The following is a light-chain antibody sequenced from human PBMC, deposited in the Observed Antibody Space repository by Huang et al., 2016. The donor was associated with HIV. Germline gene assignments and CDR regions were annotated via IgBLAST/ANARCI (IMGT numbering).Light chain of an antibody. J-gene: IGKJ3*01. V-gene: IGKV3-15*01. CDR1: QSVSSN. CDR3: QQYNNWPKVFT. CDR2: GAS. Sequence: EIVMTQSPATLSVSPGERATLSCRASQSVSSNLAWYQQNPGQAPRLRIYGASTRATGIPARFSGSGSGTEVTLTISSLQSEDFAVYYCQQYNNWPKVFTFGPGTKVDIK.